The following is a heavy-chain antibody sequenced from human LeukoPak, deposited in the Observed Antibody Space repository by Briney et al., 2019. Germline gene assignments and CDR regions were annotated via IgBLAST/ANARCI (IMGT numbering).Heavy chain of an antibody. CDR3: ARDRGWLQFDY. CDR1: GFTFSSYA. J-gene: IGHJ4*02. CDR2: IREDGSDK. D-gene: IGHD5-24*01. Sequence: GGSLRLSCAASGFTFSSYAKSWVRQAPGKGLEWVANIREDGSDKYYVDSVRGRFTVSRDNAKNSLYLQMNSLRAEDTAVYYCARDRGWLQFDYWGQGTLVTVSS. V-gene: IGHV3-7*04.